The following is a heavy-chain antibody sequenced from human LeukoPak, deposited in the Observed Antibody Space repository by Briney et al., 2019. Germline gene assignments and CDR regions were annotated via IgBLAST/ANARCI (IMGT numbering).Heavy chain of an antibody. Sequence: ASVKVSCKASGYTFTSYYMHWVRQAPGQGLEWMGIINPSGGSTSYAQKFQGRVTMTRDTSTSTVYMELSSLRSEDTAVYYCARDRLWFGELTIYYYYYMDVWGKGTTVTVSS. CDR2: INPSGGST. J-gene: IGHJ6*03. CDR3: ARDRLWFGELTIYYYYYMDV. CDR1: GYTFTSYY. D-gene: IGHD3-10*01. V-gene: IGHV1-46*01.